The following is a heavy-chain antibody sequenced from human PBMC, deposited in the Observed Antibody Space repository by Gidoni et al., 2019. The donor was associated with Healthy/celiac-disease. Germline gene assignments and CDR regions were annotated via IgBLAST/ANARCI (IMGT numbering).Heavy chain of an antibody. CDR3: ARHGAQYPLGV. D-gene: IGHD2-2*01. CDR1: GGSISSSSHY. Sequence: QLQLQESCPGLVQPPETLSLTCTVSGGSISSSSHYWGGIRTPPGKGLEWIGSIYYSGGNYYNPAVKSRVTISVDTSKNQFALKLSSVTAADTAVYYCARHGAQYPLGVWGQGTTVTVSS. J-gene: IGHJ6*02. V-gene: IGHV4-39*01. CDR2: IYYSGGN.